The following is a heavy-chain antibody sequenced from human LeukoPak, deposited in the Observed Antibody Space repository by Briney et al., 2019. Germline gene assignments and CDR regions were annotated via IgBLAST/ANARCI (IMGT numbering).Heavy chain of an antibody. V-gene: IGHV3-74*01. D-gene: IGHD4-17*01. CDR3: ASFSRVTNNSDGC. Sequence: GGSLRLSCAASGFTFSNYWMHWVRQAPGKGLVWVSRINSDGRSTTYADSVKGRFTISRDNAKNTLYLQMSSLRAEDTAVYYCASFSRVTNNSDGCGGQGTLVTVSS. CDR2: INSDGRST. J-gene: IGHJ4*02. CDR1: GFTFSNYW.